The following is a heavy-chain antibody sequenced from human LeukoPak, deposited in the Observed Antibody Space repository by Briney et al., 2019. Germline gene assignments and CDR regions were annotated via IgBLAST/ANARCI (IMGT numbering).Heavy chain of an antibody. Sequence: GGSLRLSCAASGFTFSSYWMSWVRQAPGMGLEWVANIKQDGSEKYYVDSVKGRFTISRDNAKNSLYLQMNSLRAEDTAVYYCARSVRDYDFWSGSYYYYMDVWGKGTTVTVSS. D-gene: IGHD3-3*01. V-gene: IGHV3-7*01. J-gene: IGHJ6*03. CDR1: GFTFSSYW. CDR3: ARSVRDYDFWSGSYYYYMDV. CDR2: IKQDGSEK.